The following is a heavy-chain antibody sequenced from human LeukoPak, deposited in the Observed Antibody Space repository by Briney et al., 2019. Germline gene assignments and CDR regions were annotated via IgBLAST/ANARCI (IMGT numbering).Heavy chain of an antibody. D-gene: IGHD3-10*01. J-gene: IGHJ4*02. Sequence: NPGGTLRLTCAASGFTFSSYSMNWVRQTPRKGLEWVSCISGSGSCIYYADSVKGRFTISRDNAKNSLHLQVNSLRAEDTAVYFCTRGGVDYWGQGTLVTVSS. V-gene: IGHV3-21*06. CDR3: TRGGVDY. CDR2: ISGSGSCI. CDR1: GFTFSSYS.